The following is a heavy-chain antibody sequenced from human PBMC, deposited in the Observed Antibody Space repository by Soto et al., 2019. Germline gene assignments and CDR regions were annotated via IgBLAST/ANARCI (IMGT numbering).Heavy chain of an antibody. Sequence: EVQLVESGGGLVQPGGSLRLSCAASGFTFSSYSMNWVRQAPGKGLEWVSYISSSSSTIYYADSVKGRFTISRDNAKNSLYLQMNSLRDEDTAVYYCARDSRVVVVAASDDAFDIWGQGTMVTVSS. CDR3: ARDSRVVVVAASDDAFDI. CDR1: GFTFSSYS. V-gene: IGHV3-48*02. CDR2: ISSSSSTI. D-gene: IGHD2-15*01. J-gene: IGHJ3*02.